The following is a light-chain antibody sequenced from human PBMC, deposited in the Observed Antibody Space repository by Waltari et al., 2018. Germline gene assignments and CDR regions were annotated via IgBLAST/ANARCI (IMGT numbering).Light chain of an antibody. CDR1: NNDFAHYYL. Sequence: QSALTQPASVSGSPGQSITTSRTGTNNDFAHYYLVPWYLQYPCKAPKLMICEDTERPSGVSNRFSGSKSGNTASLTISGLQADDEAVYYCCSYVKGSTWVFGGGTKLTVL. V-gene: IGLV2-23*01. J-gene: IGLJ3*02. CDR3: CSYVKGSTWV. CDR2: EDT.